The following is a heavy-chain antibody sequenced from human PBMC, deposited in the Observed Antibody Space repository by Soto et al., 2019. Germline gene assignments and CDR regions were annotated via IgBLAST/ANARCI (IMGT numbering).Heavy chain of an antibody. Sequence: GGSLRLSCSASGFPFRYYAMNWVRQAPGKGLQWVAGVSGAGGKTDYADSVEGRFTISRDNSKNILYLQMDSLRADDTAVYYCVKESVWYGGQYFHHWGQGTLVTVSS. CDR3: VKESVWYGGQYFHH. D-gene: IGHD3-10*01. CDR1: GFPFRYYA. J-gene: IGHJ1*01. V-gene: IGHV3-23*01. CDR2: VSGAGGKT.